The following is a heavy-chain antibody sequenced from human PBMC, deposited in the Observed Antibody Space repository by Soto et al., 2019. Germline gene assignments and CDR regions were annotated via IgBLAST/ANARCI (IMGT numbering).Heavy chain of an antibody. Sequence: QVQLVQSGAEVKKPGSSVKVSCKASGGTFSNYAISWVRQAPGHGLEWMGGIIPISGTANYAQKFQGRVTTTAGESTSTAYMELSSLRSEDTAVYYCARSQGSSTSLEIYYYYYYGMDVWGQGTTVTVSS. V-gene: IGHV1-69*01. CDR1: GGTFSNYA. CDR2: IIPISGTA. CDR3: ARSQGSSTSLEIYYYYYYGMDV. D-gene: IGHD2-2*01. J-gene: IGHJ6*02.